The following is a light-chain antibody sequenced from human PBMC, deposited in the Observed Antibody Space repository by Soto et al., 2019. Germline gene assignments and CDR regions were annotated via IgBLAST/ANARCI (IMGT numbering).Light chain of an antibody. J-gene: IGKJ5*01. CDR3: QQRSNWPPIT. CDR1: QSVSSSY. CDR2: GAS. Sequence: EIVLSQSPGTLSLSQGERATLSCRAIQSVSSSYLAWYQQKPGQAPRLLIYGASSRATGIPDRFSGSGSGTDFTLTISSLEPEDFAVYYCQQRSNWPPITFGQGTRLENK. V-gene: IGKV3D-20*02.